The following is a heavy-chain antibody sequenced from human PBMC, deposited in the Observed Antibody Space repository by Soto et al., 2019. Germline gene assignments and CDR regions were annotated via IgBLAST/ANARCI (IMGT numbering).Heavy chain of an antibody. Sequence: QVQLVQSGAEVKKPGSSVKVSCKASGGTFSSYAISWVRQAPGQGLEWMGGIIPIFGTANYAQKFQGRVTITADESTSTAYMELSSLRSEDTAVYYCARDPVGSDGTHYYYYGMDVWGQGTTVTVSS. CDR2: IIPIFGTA. V-gene: IGHV1-69*01. CDR3: ARDPVGSDGTHYYYYGMDV. CDR1: GGTFSSYA. D-gene: IGHD1-7*01. J-gene: IGHJ6*02.